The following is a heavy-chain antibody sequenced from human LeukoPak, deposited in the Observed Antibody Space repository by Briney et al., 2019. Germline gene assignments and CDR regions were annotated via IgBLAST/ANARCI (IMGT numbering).Heavy chain of an antibody. CDR1: GFTFSSYA. CDR3: AKVNSGDGVDY. V-gene: IGHV3-23*01. CDR2: ISGSGGST. D-gene: IGHD6-25*01. J-gene: IGHJ4*02. Sequence: GGPLRLSCAASGFTFSSYAMSWVRQAPGEGLEWVSAISGSGGSTYYADSVKGRFTISRDNSKNTLYLQMSSLRAEDTAVYYCAKVNSGDGVDYWGQGTLVTVSS.